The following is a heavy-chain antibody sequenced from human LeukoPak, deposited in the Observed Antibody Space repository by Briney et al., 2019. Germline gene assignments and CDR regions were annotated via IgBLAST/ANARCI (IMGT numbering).Heavy chain of an antibody. Sequence: SETLSLTCTVPGGPISSYYWSWIRQPPGKGLEWIGYIYYSGSTNYNPSLKSRVTISVDTSKNQFSLKLSSVTAADTAVYYCARESDSSGWETEYYYYYMDVWGKGTTVTVSS. V-gene: IGHV4-59*01. CDR2: IYYSGST. CDR1: GGPISSYY. D-gene: IGHD6-19*01. J-gene: IGHJ6*03. CDR3: ARESDSSGWETEYYYYYMDV.